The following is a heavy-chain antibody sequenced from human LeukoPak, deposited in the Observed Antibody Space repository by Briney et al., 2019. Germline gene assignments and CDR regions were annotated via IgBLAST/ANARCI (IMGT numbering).Heavy chain of an antibody. Sequence: SETLSLTCAVYGGSFSGYYWSWIRQPPGKGLEWIGEINHSGSTYYNPSLKSRVTISVDTSKNQFSLKLSSVTAADTAVYYCARHPIVGATGGVDYFDYWGQGTLVTVSS. V-gene: IGHV4-34*01. J-gene: IGHJ4*02. CDR2: INHSGST. CDR1: GGSFSGYY. D-gene: IGHD1-26*01. CDR3: ARHPIVGATGGVDYFDY.